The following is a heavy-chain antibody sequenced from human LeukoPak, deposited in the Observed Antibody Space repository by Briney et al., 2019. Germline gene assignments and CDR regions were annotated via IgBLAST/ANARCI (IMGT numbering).Heavy chain of an antibody. J-gene: IGHJ4*02. CDR1: GFTFSTYA. D-gene: IGHD6-19*01. V-gene: IGHV3-64D*09. CDR2: VSSNVYST. Sequence: GGSLRLSCSASGFTFSTYAMHWVRQAPGKGLEYVSSVSSNVYSTHYADSVKGRFAISRDNSKNTLYLQMSSRRTEDTAVYYCVKDSKSSGWYVPPNFDYWGQGTLVTVSS. CDR3: VKDSKSSGWYVPPNFDY.